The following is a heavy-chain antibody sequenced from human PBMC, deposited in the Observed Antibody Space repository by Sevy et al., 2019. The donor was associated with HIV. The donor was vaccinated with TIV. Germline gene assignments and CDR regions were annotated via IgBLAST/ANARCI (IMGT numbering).Heavy chain of an antibody. D-gene: IGHD4-17*01. Sequence: SETLSLTCAVYGGSFSGYYWSWIRQPPGKGLEWIGEINHSGCTNYNPSLKSRVTISVDTSKNQFSLKLSAVTAADTAVYCCARTEAFYGDVRWNWFDPWGQGTLVTVSS. J-gene: IGHJ5*02. CDR2: INHSGCT. CDR1: GGSFSGYY. CDR3: ARTEAFYGDVRWNWFDP. V-gene: IGHV4-34*01.